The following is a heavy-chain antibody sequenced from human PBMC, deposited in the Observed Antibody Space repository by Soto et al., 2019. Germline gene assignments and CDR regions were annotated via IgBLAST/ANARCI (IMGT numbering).Heavy chain of an antibody. D-gene: IGHD1-26*01. J-gene: IGHJ3*01. CDR1: GGSISSGGYS. V-gene: IGHV4-30-2*01. CDR3: ARRFEGSYPGEDAFDL. Sequence: QLQLQESGSGLVKPSQTLSLTCAVSGGSISSGGYSWSWIRQPPGKGLEWIGYIYHSGSTYYNPSIKRRVTISVDRSKNQFSLKLSSVTAADTAVYYCARRFEGSYPGEDAFDLWGQGTMVTVSS. CDR2: IYHSGST.